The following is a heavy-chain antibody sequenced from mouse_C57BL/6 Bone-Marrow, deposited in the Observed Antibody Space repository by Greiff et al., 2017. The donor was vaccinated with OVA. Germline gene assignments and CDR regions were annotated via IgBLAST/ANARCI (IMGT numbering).Heavy chain of an antibody. CDR1: GYTFTDYY. CDR3: ANRDYDYDGYYAMDY. D-gene: IGHD2-4*01. CDR2: INPYNGGT. V-gene: IGHV1-19*01. Sequence: EVQLQQSGPVLVKPGASVKMSCKASGYTFTDYYMNWVKQSHGKSLEWIGVINPYNGGTSYNQKFKGKATLTVDTSSSTAYMELNRLTSEDSAVYYCANRDYDYDGYYAMDYWGQGTSVTVSA. J-gene: IGHJ4*01.